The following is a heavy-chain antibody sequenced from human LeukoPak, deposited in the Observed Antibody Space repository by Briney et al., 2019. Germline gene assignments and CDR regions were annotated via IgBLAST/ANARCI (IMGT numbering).Heavy chain of an antibody. V-gene: IGHV3-30*03. J-gene: IGHJ3*02. Sequence: GGSLRLSCATSGFTFSNYGMHWVRQAPGKGLEWVAVISHDGTKEYYADSVKGRFTISRDNSKNTLFLQINGLRGEDTAVYYCARASEGAFDIWGQGTMVTVSS. CDR2: ISHDGTKE. CDR3: ARASEGAFDI. CDR1: GFTFSNYG.